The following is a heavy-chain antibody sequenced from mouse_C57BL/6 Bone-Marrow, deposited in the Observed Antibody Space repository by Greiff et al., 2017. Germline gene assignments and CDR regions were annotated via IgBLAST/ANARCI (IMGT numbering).Heavy chain of an antibody. D-gene: IGHD2-2*01. CDR3: ARSLYGYDRYFDV. CDR1: GYTFTSYW. CDR2: IHPNSGST. Sequence: QVQLQQPGAELVKPGASVKLSCKASGYTFTSYWMHWVKPRPGQGLEWIGMIHPNSGSTNYNEKFKSKATLTVDKSSSTAYMQLSSLASDDSAVYYCARSLYGYDRYFDVWGTGTTVTVSS. V-gene: IGHV1-64*01. J-gene: IGHJ1*03.